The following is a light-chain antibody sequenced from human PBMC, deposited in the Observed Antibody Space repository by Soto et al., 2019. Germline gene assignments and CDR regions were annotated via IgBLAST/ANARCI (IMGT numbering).Light chain of an antibody. V-gene: IGKV4-1*01. CDR3: QEYLQWPPGM. CDR2: WAF. CDR1: QSVLYNYNSKNY. Sequence: DIVMTQSPDSLAVSLGERATINCRSSQSVLYNYNSKNYLAWYQQKPGQPPKLLIYWAFTRESGVPDRFSGSGSGTEFTLTISTLQSEDFAVYYCQEYLQWPPGMFGQGTRLEIK. J-gene: IGKJ5*01.